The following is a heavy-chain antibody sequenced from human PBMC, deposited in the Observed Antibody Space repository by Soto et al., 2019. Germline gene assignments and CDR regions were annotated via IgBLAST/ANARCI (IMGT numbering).Heavy chain of an antibody. D-gene: IGHD2-15*01. V-gene: IGHV3-33*01. CDR1: GFTFSSYG. CDR3: ARDLDDYSNYYYGMDV. J-gene: IGHJ6*02. CDR2: IWHDGSDK. Sequence: GGSLRLSCAASGFTFSSYGMHLVRQAPGKGLEWVAFIWHDGSDKYYGDSAKGRFTISRDNSKNTVHLQMNSLRAEDTAVYYCARDLDDYSNYYYGMDVWGQGTTVTVSS.